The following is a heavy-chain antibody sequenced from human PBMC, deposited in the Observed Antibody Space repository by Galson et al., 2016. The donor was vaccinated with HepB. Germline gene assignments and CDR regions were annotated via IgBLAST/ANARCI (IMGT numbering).Heavy chain of an antibody. CDR3: AGEPVRLDDLLTGPPKNPDY. V-gene: IGHV3-48*03. CDR1: GFTFSTYN. J-gene: IGHJ4*02. Sequence: SLRLSCAASGFTFSTYNMNWVRQAPGKGLEWVSYISSSGTTIYYADSVKGRFTISRDNAKNSLYLQMNSLRAEDTAVYYCAGEPVRLDDLLTGPPKNPDYWGQGTLATVSS. D-gene: IGHD3-9*01. CDR2: ISSSGTTI.